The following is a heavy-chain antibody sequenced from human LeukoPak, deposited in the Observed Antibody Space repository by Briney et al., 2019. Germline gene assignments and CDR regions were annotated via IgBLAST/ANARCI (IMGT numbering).Heavy chain of an antibody. D-gene: IGHD2-2*01. V-gene: IGHV4-34*01. CDR3: AGYCSSTSCYFGSAFDI. J-gene: IGHJ3*02. Sequence: SETLSLTCAVYGGSFSGYYWSWIRQPPGKGPEWIGEINHSGSTNYNPSLKSRVTISVDTSKNQFSLKLSSVTAADTAVYYCAGYCSSTSCYFGSAFDIWGQGTMVTVSS. CDR2: INHSGST. CDR1: GGSFSGYY.